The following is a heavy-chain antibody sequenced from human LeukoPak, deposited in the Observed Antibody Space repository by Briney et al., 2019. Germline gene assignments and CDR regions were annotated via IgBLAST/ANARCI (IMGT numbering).Heavy chain of an antibody. D-gene: IGHD3-3*01. J-gene: IGHJ4*02. CDR2: ISAYNGNT. V-gene: IGHV1-18*01. CDR3: ARTAWAGLWGGLDDY. Sequence: ASVKVSCKASGYTFTSYGISWVRQAPGQGLEWMGWISAYNGNTNYAQKLQGRVTMTTDTSTSTAYMELRSLRSDDTAVYYCARTAWAGLWGGLDDYWGQGTLVTVSS. CDR1: GYTFTSYG.